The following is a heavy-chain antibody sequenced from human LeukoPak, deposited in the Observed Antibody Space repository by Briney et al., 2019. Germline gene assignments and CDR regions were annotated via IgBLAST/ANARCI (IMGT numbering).Heavy chain of an antibody. CDR3: ARSNDYLSAFDA. Sequence: GASVKVSCKASGYNFMSYDINWVRQATGQRLEWMGWMNPNSGDTGYAQKFQGRVTMTRDTSISTAYMELTSLRSDDTALYYCARSNDYLSAFDAWGQGTMVSVSS. CDR2: MNPNSGDT. V-gene: IGHV1-8*02. J-gene: IGHJ3*01. D-gene: IGHD4-17*01. CDR1: GYNFMSYD.